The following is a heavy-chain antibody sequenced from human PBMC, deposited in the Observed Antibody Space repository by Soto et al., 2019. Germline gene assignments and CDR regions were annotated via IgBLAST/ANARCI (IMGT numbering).Heavy chain of an antibody. CDR1: GGSFSGYY. D-gene: IGHD2-2*02. Sequence: SETLSLTCAVYGGSFSGYYWSRIRQPPGKGLEWIGGINHSGSTNYNPSLKSRVTISVDTSKNQFSLKLSSVTAADTAVYYCARGRYCSSTSCYRLDYWGQGTLVTVSS. J-gene: IGHJ4*02. CDR2: INHSGST. CDR3: ARGRYCSSTSCYRLDY. V-gene: IGHV4-34*01.